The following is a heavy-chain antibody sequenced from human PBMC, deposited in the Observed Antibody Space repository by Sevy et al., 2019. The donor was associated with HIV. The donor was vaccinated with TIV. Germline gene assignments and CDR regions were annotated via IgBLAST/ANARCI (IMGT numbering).Heavy chain of an antibody. CDR2: IRYDGSTK. CDR1: GFTFNTYG. CDR3: VKGLGMVQGALLSDDI. V-gene: IGHV3-30*02. J-gene: IGHJ3*02. Sequence: GGSLRLSCAASGFTFNTYGMHWVRQAPGKGLDWVAFIRYDGSTKYFTDSVKGRLTISRDNSRNTLYLQMNSLRPADTAVYYCVKGLGMVQGALLSDDIWGQGTMVTVSS. D-gene: IGHD3-10*01.